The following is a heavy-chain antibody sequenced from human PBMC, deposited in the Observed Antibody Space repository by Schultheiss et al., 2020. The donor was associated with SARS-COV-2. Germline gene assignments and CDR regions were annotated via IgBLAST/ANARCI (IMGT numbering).Heavy chain of an antibody. V-gene: IGHV3-7*03. D-gene: IGHD4-17*01. CDR2: IKQDGSEK. J-gene: IGHJ3*02. Sequence: GGSLRLSCAASGFTFSSYGMHWVRQAPGKGLEWVANIKQDGSEKYYVDSVKGRFTISRDNAKNSLYLQMNSLRAEDTAVYYCARVPKDYGDYQDAFDIWGQGTMVTVSS. CDR3: ARVPKDYGDYQDAFDI. CDR1: GFTFSSYG.